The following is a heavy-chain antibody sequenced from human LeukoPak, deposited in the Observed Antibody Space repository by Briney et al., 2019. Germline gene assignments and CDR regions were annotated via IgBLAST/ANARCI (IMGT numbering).Heavy chain of an antibody. CDR3: ARDTGQERGY. Sequence: QPGRSLRLSCAASGFTFSSYAMHWVRQAPGKGLEWVAVISYDGSNKYYADSVKGRFTISRDNAKNSLYLQMNSLRAEDTAVYYCARDTGQERGYWGQGTLVTVSS. CDR2: ISYDGSNK. J-gene: IGHJ4*02. CDR1: GFTFSSYA. D-gene: IGHD5-24*01. V-gene: IGHV3-30-3*01.